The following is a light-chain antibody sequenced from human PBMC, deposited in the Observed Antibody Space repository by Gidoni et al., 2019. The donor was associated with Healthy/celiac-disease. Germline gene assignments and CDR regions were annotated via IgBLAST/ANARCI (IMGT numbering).Light chain of an antibody. J-gene: IGLJ1*01. CDR1: SSDVGGYNY. CDR3: SSYTSSSTLLYV. CDR2: DVS. V-gene: IGLV2-14*03. Sequence: QSALTQPASVSGSPGPSITISCTGTSSDVGGYNYVSWYQQHPGKAPKLMIYDVSNRPSGVANRFAGGKSGNTASLTISGLQAEDEADYYCSSYTSSSTLLYVFGTGTKVTVL.